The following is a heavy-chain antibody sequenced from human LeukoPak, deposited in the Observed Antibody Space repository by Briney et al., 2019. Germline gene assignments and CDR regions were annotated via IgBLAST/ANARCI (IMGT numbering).Heavy chain of an antibody. CDR3: ARVSMDYYDSSGYYYDY. CDR1: GGSFSGYY. CDR2: INHSGST. J-gene: IGHJ4*02. D-gene: IGHD3-22*01. Sequence: PSETLSLTCAVYGGSFSGYYWSWIRRPPGKGLEWIGEINHSGSTNYNPSLKSRVTISVDTSKNQFSLKLSSVTAADTAVYYCARVSMDYYDSSGYYYDYWGQGTLVTVSS. V-gene: IGHV4-34*01.